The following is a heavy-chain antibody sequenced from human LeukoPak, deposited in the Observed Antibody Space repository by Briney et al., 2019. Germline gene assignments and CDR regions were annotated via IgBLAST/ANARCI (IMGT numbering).Heavy chain of an antibody. Sequence: SGRSLRLSCAASGFTFSSYAMHWVRQAPGKGLEWVAVISYDGSNKYYADSVKGRFTISRDNSKNTLYLQMNSLRAEDTAVYYCAKAHYDILTGYSRPQFFQHWGQGTLVTVSS. D-gene: IGHD3-9*01. CDR1: GFTFSSYA. V-gene: IGHV3-30-3*01. CDR3: AKAHYDILTGYSRPQFFQH. J-gene: IGHJ1*01. CDR2: ISYDGSNK.